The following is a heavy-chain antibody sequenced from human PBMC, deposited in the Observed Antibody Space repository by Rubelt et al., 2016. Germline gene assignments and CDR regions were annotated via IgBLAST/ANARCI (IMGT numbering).Heavy chain of an antibody. CDR2: NYPGDYDT. CDR3: ARVTTVTNDNWFDP. Sequence: EVQLVQSGAEVKKPGESLKISCKGSGYSFTSYWIGWVRQMPGKGLEWMGINYPGDYDTRYSPSFQGQVTISAEQSISTAYLQWSSLKASDTAMYYCARVTTVTNDNWFDPWGQGTLVTVSS. V-gene: IGHV5-51*01. CDR1: GYSFTSYW. D-gene: IGHD4-17*01. J-gene: IGHJ5*02.